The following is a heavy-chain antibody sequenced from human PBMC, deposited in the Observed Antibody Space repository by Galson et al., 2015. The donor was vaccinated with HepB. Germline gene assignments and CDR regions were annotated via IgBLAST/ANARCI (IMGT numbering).Heavy chain of an antibody. V-gene: IGHV1-8*01. CDR1: GYSFTNYG. CDR3: SRGMVEGGNGELGS. D-gene: IGHD3-10*01. CDR2: MNPKSTNK. J-gene: IGHJ4*01. Sequence: SVKVSCKASGYSFTNYGISWVRQAPGQGLEWMGWMNPKSTNKGYARQFQGRVTMTGDTSMDTAYMELTSLTPDDTAAYYCSRGMVEGGNGELGSWGQEPWSPSPQ.